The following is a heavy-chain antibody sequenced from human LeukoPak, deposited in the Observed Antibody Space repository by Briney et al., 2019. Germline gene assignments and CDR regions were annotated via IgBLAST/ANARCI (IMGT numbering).Heavy chain of an antibody. Sequence: SETLSLTCTVSGDSISNYYWTWIRQPAGKGLEWIGRIYISGSTNYNPSLKSRVTMSVDTSKNQFSLKLSSVTAADTAVYYCARDQCSSTSCYFNWFDPWGQGTLVTVSS. CDR1: GDSISNYY. V-gene: IGHV4-4*07. CDR2: IYISGST. D-gene: IGHD2-2*01. J-gene: IGHJ5*02. CDR3: ARDQCSSTSCYFNWFDP.